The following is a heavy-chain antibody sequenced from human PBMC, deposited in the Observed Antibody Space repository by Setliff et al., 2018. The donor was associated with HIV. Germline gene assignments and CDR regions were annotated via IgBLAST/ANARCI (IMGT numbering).Heavy chain of an antibody. CDR3: ARDHNSGTLHAFDL. V-gene: IGHV4-59*11. J-gene: IGHJ3*01. D-gene: IGHD1-26*01. CDR2: ISYNEYT. CDR1: GDPINSHY. Sequence: SETLSLTCTVSGDPINSHYWSWIRQPPGEGLEWIRHISYNEYTNYNPSLKSRVTISLGTSKKHFSLDLYSVTAADTAVYYCARDHNSGTLHAFDLWGQGTKVTVSS.